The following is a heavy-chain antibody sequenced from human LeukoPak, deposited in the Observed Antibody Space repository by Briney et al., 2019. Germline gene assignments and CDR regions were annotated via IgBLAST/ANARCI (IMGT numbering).Heavy chain of an antibody. CDR1: GGSISSSSYY. D-gene: IGHD3-3*01. V-gene: IGHV4-39*01. CDR2: IYYSGST. Sequence: PSETLSLTCTVSGGSISSSSYYWGWIRQPPGKGLEWIGSIYYSGSTYYNPSLKSRVTISVDTSKNQFSLKLSSVTAADTAVYYCASLWSGYSSYYYYGMDVWGQGTTVTVSS. J-gene: IGHJ6*02. CDR3: ASLWSGYSSYYYYGMDV.